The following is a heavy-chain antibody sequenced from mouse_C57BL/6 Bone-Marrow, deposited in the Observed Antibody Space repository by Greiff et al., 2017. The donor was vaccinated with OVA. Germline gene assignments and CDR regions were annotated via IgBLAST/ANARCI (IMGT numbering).Heavy chain of an antibody. J-gene: IGHJ3*01. D-gene: IGHD3-1*01. CDR1: GFTFSDYY. Sequence: DVMLVESGGGLVQPGGSLKLSCAASGFTFSDYYMYWVRQTPEKRLEWVAYISNGGGSTYYPDTVKGRFTISRDNAKNTLYLQMSRLKSEDTAMYYCARHAELGGFAYWGQGTLVTVSA. CDR2: ISNGGGST. V-gene: IGHV5-12*01. CDR3: ARHAELGGFAY.